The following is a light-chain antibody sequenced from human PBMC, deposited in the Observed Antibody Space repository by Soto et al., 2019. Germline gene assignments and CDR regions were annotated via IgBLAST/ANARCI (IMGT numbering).Light chain of an antibody. J-gene: IGKJ1*01. CDR1: QTVNNY. V-gene: IGKV3D-15*01. CDR2: GAS. CDR3: QQYNNWPWT. Sequence: EIVLTQSPVTLSVSPGERATLSCRASQTVNNYFAWYQQKPGRALRLLIDGASTRATGIPDRFSGSGSGADFTLTISSLQSEDFAIYYCQQYNNWPWTFGQGTKVDIK.